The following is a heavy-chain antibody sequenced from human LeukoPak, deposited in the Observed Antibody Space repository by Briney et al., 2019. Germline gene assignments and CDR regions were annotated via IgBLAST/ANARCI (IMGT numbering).Heavy chain of an antibody. V-gene: IGHV3-23*01. D-gene: IGHD6-19*01. Sequence: GGSLRLSCAASGFPFKTYAMTWFRQSPGKGLEWVSTITGSGNGTYYADSVKGRFTISRDNSNNTLYLQMSSLRVEDTAVFYCATSGGPTRPHWGQGTLVTVSS. CDR1: GFPFKTYA. J-gene: IGHJ4*02. CDR3: ATSGGPTRPH. CDR2: ITGSGNGT.